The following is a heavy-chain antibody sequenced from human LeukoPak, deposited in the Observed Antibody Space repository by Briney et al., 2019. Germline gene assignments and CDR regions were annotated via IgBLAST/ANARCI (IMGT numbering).Heavy chain of an antibody. Sequence: PGGSLRLSCAASGFTFSSYAMSWVRQAPGNGLEWVSAISGSGGSTYYADSVKGRFTISRDNSKNTLYLQMNSLRAEDTAVYYCYYYDSSGYAYIDYWGQGTLVTVSS. CDR3: YYYDSSGYAYIDY. CDR1: GFTFSSYA. V-gene: IGHV3-23*01. D-gene: IGHD3-22*01. CDR2: ISGSGGST. J-gene: IGHJ4*02.